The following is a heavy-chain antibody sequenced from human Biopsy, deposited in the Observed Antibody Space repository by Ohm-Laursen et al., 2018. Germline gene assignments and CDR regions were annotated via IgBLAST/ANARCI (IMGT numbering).Heavy chain of an antibody. CDR2: INPTGGTT. CDR1: GYSFTKYY. CDR3: ARDETGSSVFGPYYYGMDV. Sequence: ASVKVSCKVSGYSFTKYYINWVRQAPGQGLEWMGIINPTGGTTSYAEKFQGRVTLTRDTSTGTVYLELNSLIYEDTALYYCARDETGSSVFGPYYYGMDVWGQGTTVTVSS. J-gene: IGHJ6*02. V-gene: IGHV1-46*01. D-gene: IGHD3-9*01.